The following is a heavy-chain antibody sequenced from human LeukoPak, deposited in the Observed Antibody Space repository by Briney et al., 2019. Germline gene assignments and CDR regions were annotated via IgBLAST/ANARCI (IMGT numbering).Heavy chain of an antibody. V-gene: IGHV3-23*01. CDR1: GFTFSSYA. D-gene: IGHD3-22*01. CDR3: AKKPPVYDTALGMDV. CDR2: ISGSGGST. J-gene: IGHJ6*02. Sequence: PGGSLRLSCAASGFTFSSYAMSWVRQAPGKGLEWVSAISGSGGSTYYADSVKGRFTISRDNSKNTLYLQMNSLRAEDTAIYYCAKKPPVYDTALGMDVWGQGTTVTVSS.